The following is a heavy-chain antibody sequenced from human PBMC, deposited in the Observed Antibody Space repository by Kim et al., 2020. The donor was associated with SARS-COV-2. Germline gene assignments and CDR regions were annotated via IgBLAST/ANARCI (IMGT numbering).Heavy chain of an antibody. D-gene: IGHD3-10*01. J-gene: IGHJ6*02. V-gene: IGHV3-23*03. CDR2: IYSGGSST. Sequence: GGSLRLSCAASGFTFSSYAMSWVRQAPGKGLEWVSVIYSGGSSTYYADSVKGRFTISRDNSKNTLYLQMNSLRAEDTAVYYCAKDVALVGSGSPRGDVWGQGTTVTVSS. CDR3: AKDVALVGSGSPRGDV. CDR1: GFTFSSYA.